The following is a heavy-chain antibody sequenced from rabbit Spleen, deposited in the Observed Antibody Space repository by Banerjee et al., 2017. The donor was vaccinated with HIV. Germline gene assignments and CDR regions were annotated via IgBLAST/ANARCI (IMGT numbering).Heavy chain of an antibody. Sequence: QEQLVESGGGLVQPEGSLTLTCTASGFTLSSYYMCWVRQAPGKGLEWIACINNGDGSTYYASWVNDRFTLSSHNAQNTVDLQMNSLTAADTATYFCARVPQMGGAGAVRHVYGPGVFDLWGPGTLVTVS. V-gene: IGHV1S47*01. CDR2: INNGDGST. CDR1: GFTLSSYY. J-gene: IGHJ6*01. D-gene: IGHD4-2*01. CDR3: ARVPQMGGAGAVRHVYGPGVFDL.